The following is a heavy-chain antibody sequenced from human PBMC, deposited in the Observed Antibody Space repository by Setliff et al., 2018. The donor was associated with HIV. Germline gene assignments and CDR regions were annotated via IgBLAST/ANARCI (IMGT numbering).Heavy chain of an antibody. J-gene: IGHJ4*02. CDR2: INHSGST. D-gene: IGHD3-22*01. CDR3: ARALGYYYDSSGYVDY. Sequence: PSETLSLTCTVSGYSISSGYYWGWIRLPPGKGLEWIGEINHSGSTNYNPSLKSRVTILVDTSKNQFSLKLSSVTAADTAVYYCARALGYYYDSSGYVDYWGQGTLVTVSS. V-gene: IGHV4-38-2*02. CDR1: GYSISSGYY.